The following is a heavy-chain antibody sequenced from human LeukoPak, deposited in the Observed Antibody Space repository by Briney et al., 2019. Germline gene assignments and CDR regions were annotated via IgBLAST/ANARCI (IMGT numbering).Heavy chain of an antibody. V-gene: IGHV3-23*01. CDR2: ISGSGGST. CDR1: GFIFSSYA. Sequence: GGSLRLSCAASGFIFSSYAMSWVRQAPGKGLEWVSAISGSGGSTYYADSVKDRFTISRDNSKNTLYLQMNSLRAEDTAVYYCAKDSRSSWPSCVDYWGQGTLVTVSS. J-gene: IGHJ4*02. D-gene: IGHD6-13*01. CDR3: AKDSRSSWPSCVDY.